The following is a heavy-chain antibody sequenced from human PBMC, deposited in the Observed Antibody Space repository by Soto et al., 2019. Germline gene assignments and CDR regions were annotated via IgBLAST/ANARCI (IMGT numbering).Heavy chain of an antibody. CDR2: IYYSGST. J-gene: IGHJ3*02. Sequence: PSETLSLTCTVSGGSISSGDYYWSWIRQPPGKGLEWIGYIYYSGSTYYNPSLKSRVTISVDTSKNQFSLKLSSVTAADTAVYYCARNPYCISTSCYEGYLVNDAFDIWGQGTMVTVSS. CDR3: ARNPYCISTSCYEGYLVNDAFDI. D-gene: IGHD2-2*01. CDR1: GGSISSGDYY. V-gene: IGHV4-30-4*01.